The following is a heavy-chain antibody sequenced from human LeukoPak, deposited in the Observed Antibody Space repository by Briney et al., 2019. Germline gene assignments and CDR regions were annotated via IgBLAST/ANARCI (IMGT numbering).Heavy chain of an antibody. CDR1: GGSISSGSYY. Sequence: SETLSLTCTVSGGSISSGSYYWSWIRQPPGKGLEWIGYIYYSGSTNYNPSLKSRVTISVDTSKNQFSLKLSSVTAADTAVYYCARTYSSGWSGLYFQHWGQGTLVTVSS. V-gene: IGHV4-61*01. J-gene: IGHJ1*01. CDR3: ARTYSSGWSGLYFQH. D-gene: IGHD6-19*01. CDR2: IYYSGST.